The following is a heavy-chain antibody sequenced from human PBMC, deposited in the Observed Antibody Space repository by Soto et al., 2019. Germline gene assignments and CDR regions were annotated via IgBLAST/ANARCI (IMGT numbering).Heavy chain of an antibody. CDR3: ARLGGYYQSVDT. J-gene: IGHJ5*01. Sequence: SETLSLTCTVSGGSIDSYYWTWIRQPPGKGLEWIGYVYYTGTTTYSPSLKSRVTISVDTSMNQISLKLSSVTAADTAFYYCARLGGYYQSVDTWGHGTLVTVSS. CDR2: VYYTGTT. V-gene: IGHV4-59*08. CDR1: GGSIDSYY. D-gene: IGHD3-22*01.